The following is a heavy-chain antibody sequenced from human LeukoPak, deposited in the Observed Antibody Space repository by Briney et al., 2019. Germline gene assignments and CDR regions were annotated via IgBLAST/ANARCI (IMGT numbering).Heavy chain of an antibody. CDR2: IYYSGST. D-gene: IGHD5-24*01. Sequence: SETLSLTCTVSGGSISSSSYYWGWIRQPPGKGLEWIGSIYYSGSTYYNPSLKSRVTISVDTSKNQFSLKLSSVTAADTAVHYCARRREMATIGGEFDYWGQGTLVTVSS. CDR3: ARRREMATIGGEFDY. J-gene: IGHJ4*02. V-gene: IGHV4-39*01. CDR1: GGSISSSSYY.